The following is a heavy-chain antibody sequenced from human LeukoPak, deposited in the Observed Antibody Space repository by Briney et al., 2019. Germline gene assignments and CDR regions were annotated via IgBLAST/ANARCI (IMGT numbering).Heavy chain of an antibody. D-gene: IGHD3-3*01. CDR1: GGSISSSNYY. Sequence: SETLSLTCSVSGGSISSSNYYGGWIRQPPGKGLEWIGSIYYSGSTYYNPSLKSRVTISVDTSKNQFSLKLSSVTAADTAVYYCARHGFWSGYSLYYFDYWGQGTLVTVSS. J-gene: IGHJ4*02. V-gene: IGHV4-39*01. CDR3: ARHGFWSGYSLYYFDY. CDR2: IYYSGST.